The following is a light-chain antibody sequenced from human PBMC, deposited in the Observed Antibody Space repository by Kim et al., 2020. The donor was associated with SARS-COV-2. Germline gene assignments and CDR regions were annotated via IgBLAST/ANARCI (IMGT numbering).Light chain of an antibody. CDR2: SNN. Sequence: ELTQPPSASGTPGQRVTISCSGSSSNIGSNTVNWYQQLPGTAPKLLIYSNNQRPSGVPDRFSGSKSGTSASLAISGLQSEDEADYYCAAWDDSLNALVSGGGTQLTVL. CDR1: SSNIGSNT. J-gene: IGLJ3*02. CDR3: AAWDDSLNALV. V-gene: IGLV1-44*01.